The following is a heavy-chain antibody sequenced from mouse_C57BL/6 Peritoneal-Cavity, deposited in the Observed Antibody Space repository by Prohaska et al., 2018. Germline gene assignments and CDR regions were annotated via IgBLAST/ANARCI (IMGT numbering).Heavy chain of an antibody. J-gene: IGHJ1*03. Sequence: QVQLKESGPGLVAPSQSLSITCTDSGFSLTSYGVHWVRQPPGKGLEWLVVIWSDGSTTYNAALKSRLSIRKDNSKSQFFLKRSSIQTEDTAKYYCARDYDWYFDVWGTWTTVTVSS. CDR3: ARDYDWYFDV. V-gene: IGHV2-6*03. CDR2: IWSDGST. CDR1: GFSLTSYG. D-gene: IGHD2-4*01.